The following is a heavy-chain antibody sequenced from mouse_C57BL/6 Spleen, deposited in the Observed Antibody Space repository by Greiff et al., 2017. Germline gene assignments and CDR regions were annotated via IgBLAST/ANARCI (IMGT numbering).Heavy chain of an antibody. CDR1: GFTFSSYA. Sequence: EVQRVESGGGLVKPGGSLKLSCAASGFTFSSYAMSWVRQTPEKRLEWVATISDGGSYTYYPDNVKGRFTISRDNAKNNLYLQMSHLKSEDTAMYYCARDTVVAPMDYWGQGTSVTVSS. CDR2: ISDGGSYT. V-gene: IGHV5-4*01. J-gene: IGHJ4*01. CDR3: ARDTVVAPMDY. D-gene: IGHD1-1*01.